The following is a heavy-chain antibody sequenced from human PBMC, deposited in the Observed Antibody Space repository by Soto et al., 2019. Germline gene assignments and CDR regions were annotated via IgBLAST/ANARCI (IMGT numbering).Heavy chain of an antibody. CDR1: GFTFRNYD. J-gene: IGHJ6*02. CDR3: ARTDRDFYGLDC. V-gene: IGHV3-13*05. CDR2: ISAAGDP. Sequence: EVQLVESGGGLVQPGGSLRLSCEASGFTFRNYDMHWVRQGTGKGLEWVSGISAAGDPDYADSVEGRFTISRENAQNSFFLQMNSLRVGDTAVYYCARTDRDFYGLDCWGQGTTVIVSS.